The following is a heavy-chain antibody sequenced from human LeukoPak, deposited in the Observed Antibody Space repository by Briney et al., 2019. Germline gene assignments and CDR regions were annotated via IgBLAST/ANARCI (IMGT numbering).Heavy chain of an antibody. CDR1: GLTVSNYY. CDR3: ARGLNTYDSSGFYLF. CDR2: IYRGGST. V-gene: IGHV3-53*01. Sequence: SGGSLRLSCAASGLTVSNYYMSWVRQAPGKGLEWVSIIYRGGSTHYSDSVKGRFTISRDNSKNTLYLQINSLRAEDTAVYYCARGLNTYDSSGFYLFWGQGTLVTVSS. J-gene: IGHJ4*02. D-gene: IGHD3-22*01.